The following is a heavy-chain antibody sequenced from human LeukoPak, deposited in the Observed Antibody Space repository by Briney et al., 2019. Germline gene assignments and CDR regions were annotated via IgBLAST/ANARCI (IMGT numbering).Heavy chain of an antibody. CDR1: GGSFSGYY. D-gene: IGHD6-19*01. CDR2: INHSGST. J-gene: IGHJ3*02. V-gene: IGHV4-34*01. Sequence: SETLSLTCAVYGGSFSGYYWSWIRQPPGKGLEWIGEINHSGSTNYNPSLKSRVTISVDRSKNQFSLKLSSVTAADTAVYYCATLGALPNDSSGVSDAFDIWGQGTMVTVSS. CDR3: ATLGALPNDSSGVSDAFDI.